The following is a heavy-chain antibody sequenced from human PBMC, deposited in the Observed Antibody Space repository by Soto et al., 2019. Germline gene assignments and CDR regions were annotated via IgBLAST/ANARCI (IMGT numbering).Heavy chain of an antibody. D-gene: IGHD6-13*01. J-gene: IGHJ6*02. CDR3: ARERYSRSYGMDV. Sequence: LRLSCAASGFTFSSYSMNWVRQAPGKGLEWVSYIGSSSSPIYYADSAKGRFTISRDNAKNSLYLQMSSLRDEDTAVYYCARERYSRSYGMDVWGQGTTVTVSS. V-gene: IGHV3-48*02. CDR1: GFTFSSYS. CDR2: IGSSSSPI.